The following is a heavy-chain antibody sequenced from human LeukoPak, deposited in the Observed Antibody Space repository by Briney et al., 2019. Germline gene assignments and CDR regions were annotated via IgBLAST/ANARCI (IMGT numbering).Heavy chain of an antibody. CDR3: AKLRVVGATGDAFDI. D-gene: IGHD1-26*01. V-gene: IGHV3-30*02. J-gene: IGHJ3*02. CDR2: IRYDGSNK. CDR1: GFTFSSYG. Sequence: SGGSLRLSCAASGFTFSSYGMHWVRQAPGKGLEWVAFIRYDGSNKYYADSVKGRFTISRDNSKNTLYLQMNSLRAEDTAVYYCAKLRVVGATGDAFDIWGQGTMVTVSS.